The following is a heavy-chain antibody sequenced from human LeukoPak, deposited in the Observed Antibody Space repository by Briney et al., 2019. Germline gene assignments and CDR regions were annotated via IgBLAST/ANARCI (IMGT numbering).Heavy chain of an antibody. J-gene: IGHJ4*02. V-gene: IGHV3-23*01. Sequence: GGSLRLSCAASGFTFSSYAMSWVRQAPGKGLEWVSGISGTGGSIYYADSVKGRFTISRDNAKNSLYLQMNSLRAEDTAVYYCASTLRRWYFDYWGQGTLVTVSS. CDR1: GFTFSSYA. CDR2: ISGTGGSI. CDR3: ASTLRRWYFDY. D-gene: IGHD4-23*01.